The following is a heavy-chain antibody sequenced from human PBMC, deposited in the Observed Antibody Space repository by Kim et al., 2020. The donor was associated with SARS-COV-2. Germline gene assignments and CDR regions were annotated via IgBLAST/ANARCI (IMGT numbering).Heavy chain of an antibody. V-gene: IGHV3-64*01. J-gene: IGHJ5*02. CDR1: GFTFSSYA. CDR3: AREFGGSKGPGWRWFDP. Sequence: GGSLRLSCAASGFTFSSYAMHWVRQAPGKGLEYVSAISSNGGSTYYANSVKGRFTISRDNSKNTLYLQMGSLRAEDMAVYYCAREFGGSKGPGWRWFDPWGQGTLVTVSS. CDR2: ISSNGGST. D-gene: IGHD1-26*01.